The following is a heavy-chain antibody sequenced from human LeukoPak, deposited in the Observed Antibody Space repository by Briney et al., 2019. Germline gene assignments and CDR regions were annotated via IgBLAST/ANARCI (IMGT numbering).Heavy chain of an antibody. CDR3: AKGAYDYIEIAYFDY. CDR1: GFSFNNYA. J-gene: IGHJ4*02. Sequence: GGSLGLSCVASGFSFNNYAMNWVRQAPGKGLEWVSLIIGSSGSTFYAGSVKGRFTISRDKSKNTLYLQMNSLRAEDTAVYYCAKGAYDYIEIAYFDYWGQGSLVTVSS. D-gene: IGHD5-12*01. V-gene: IGHV3-23*01. CDR2: IIGSSGST.